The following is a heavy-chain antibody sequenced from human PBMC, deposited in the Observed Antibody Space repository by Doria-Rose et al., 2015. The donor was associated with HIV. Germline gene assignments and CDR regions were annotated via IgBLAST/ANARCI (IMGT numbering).Heavy chain of an antibody. CDR2: IFSDDER. D-gene: IGHD6-13*01. J-gene: IGHJ4*02. CDR1: GVSLSSPGMG. V-gene: IGHV2-26*01. Sequence: QITLKESGPALVKPTETLTLTCTVSGVSLSSPGMGVSWIRQPPGKALEWLANIFSDDERSYKTSLKSRITISRGTSKRQVVLTMTDMDPVDTATYYCARIKSSRWYHKYYFDFWGQGPLVIVSA. CDR3: ARIKSSRWYHKYYFDF.